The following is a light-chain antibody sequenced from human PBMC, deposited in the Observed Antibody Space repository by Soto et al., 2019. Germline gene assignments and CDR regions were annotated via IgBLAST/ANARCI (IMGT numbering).Light chain of an antibody. Sequence: AIPMTQSPSSLSASVGDRVSITCRASQGIRNDLGWYQQKPGKAPKIVIFAASTLQSGVPSRFSGSGSGTEFTLTISSLQPEDFATYYCLQDHDYPWTFGQWTKVEIK. CDR2: AAS. J-gene: IGKJ1*01. CDR3: LQDHDYPWT. V-gene: IGKV1-6*01. CDR1: QGIRND.